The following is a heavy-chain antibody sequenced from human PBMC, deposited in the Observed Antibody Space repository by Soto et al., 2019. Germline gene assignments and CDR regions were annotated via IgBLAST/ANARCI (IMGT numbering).Heavy chain of an antibody. CDR2: INHSGST. V-gene: IGHV4-34*01. D-gene: IGHD5-18*01. CDR1: GGSFSGYY. Sequence: YETLSLSCAVYGGSFSGYYWSWIRHPPGRGLEWVGEINHSGSTNYNPSLKSRVTISVDTSKNQFSLKLSAVTAADTAVYYCASLRRAMVYYYYGMDVWGQGTTVT. CDR3: ASLRRAMVYYYYGMDV. J-gene: IGHJ6*02.